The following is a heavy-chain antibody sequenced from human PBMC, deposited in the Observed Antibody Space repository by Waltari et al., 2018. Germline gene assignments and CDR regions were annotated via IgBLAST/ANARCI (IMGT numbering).Heavy chain of an antibody. CDR3: ARQYSSGWYVVYFDY. CDR1: GGSISSYY. Sequence: QVQLQESGPGLVKPSETLSLTCTVSGGSISSYYWSWIRQPPGKGLEWIGYIYYSGSTNYNPSLKSRVTISVDTSKNQFSLKLSSVTAADTAVYYCARQYSSGWYVVYFDYWGQGTLVTASS. CDR2: IYYSGST. V-gene: IGHV4-59*01. D-gene: IGHD6-19*01. J-gene: IGHJ4*02.